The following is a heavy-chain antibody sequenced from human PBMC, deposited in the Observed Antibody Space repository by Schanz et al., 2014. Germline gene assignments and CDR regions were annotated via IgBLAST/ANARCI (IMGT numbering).Heavy chain of an antibody. CDR3: ARELRLEYYFDY. CDR1: GYPFTGYY. Sequence: QVQLVQSGAEVKKPGSSVKVSCKASGYPFTGYYMHWGRQAPGQGLEWMGRINPNSGGTNYAQKFQGRVTMTRDTSISTAYMELSSLRSDDTAVYYCARELRLEYYFDYWGQGTQVTVSS. J-gene: IGHJ4*02. V-gene: IGHV1-2*02. D-gene: IGHD4-17*01. CDR2: INPNSGGT.